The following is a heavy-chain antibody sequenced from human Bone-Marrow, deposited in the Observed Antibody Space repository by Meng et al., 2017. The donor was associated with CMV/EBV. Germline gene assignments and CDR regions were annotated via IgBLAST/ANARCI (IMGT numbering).Heavy chain of an antibody. J-gene: IGHJ4*02. CDR3: ARDESPENYYDSSGYYYRNVYFDY. CDR2: INQDGSEK. V-gene: IGHV3-7*01. Sequence: GGSLRLSCAASGFTFSRYWMNWVCQAPGKGLEWVANINQDGSEKYYVDSVKGRFTISRDNAKNSLYLQMNSLRAEDTAVYYCARDESPENYYDSSGYYYRNVYFDYWGQGTLVTVSS. CDR1: GFTFSRYW. D-gene: IGHD3-22*01.